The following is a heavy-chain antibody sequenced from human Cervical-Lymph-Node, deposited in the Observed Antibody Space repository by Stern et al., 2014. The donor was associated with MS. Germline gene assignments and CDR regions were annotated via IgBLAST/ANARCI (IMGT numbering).Heavy chain of an antibody. CDR1: GYTFINYN. Sequence: QVQLGQSGAEVKKPGASVKVSCKASGYTFINYNMNWVRQAPGQGLEWMGIINPKSGSADYAQKFQGRVTMTRDTATNTVYMDLSSLRSEDTAVYYCATLSSNLDYWDQGTLVVVSS. CDR3: ATLSSNLDY. J-gene: IGHJ4*02. V-gene: IGHV1-46*03. CDR2: INPKSGSA. D-gene: IGHD2-15*01.